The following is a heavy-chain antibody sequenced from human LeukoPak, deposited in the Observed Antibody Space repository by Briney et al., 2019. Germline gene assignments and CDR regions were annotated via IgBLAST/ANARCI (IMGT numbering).Heavy chain of an antibody. D-gene: IGHD1-26*01. CDR1: GFTFSSYA. CDR3: AKTMGAIDHDY. CDR2: ISYDGSNK. J-gene: IGHJ4*02. Sequence: AGGSLRLSCAASGFTFSSYAMHWVRQAPGKGLEWVAVISYDGSNKYYADSVKGRFTISRDNSKNTLYLQMNSLRAEDTAVYYCAKTMGAIDHDYWGQGTLVTVSS. V-gene: IGHV3-30-3*02.